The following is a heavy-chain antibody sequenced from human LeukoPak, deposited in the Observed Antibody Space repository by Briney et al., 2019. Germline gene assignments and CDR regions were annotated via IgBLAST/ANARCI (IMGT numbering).Heavy chain of an antibody. CDR1: GFTFSSYS. V-gene: IGHV3-48*04. CDR3: ARGERYCSSTSCYSNWFDP. Sequence: PGGSLRLSCAASGFTFSSYSMNWVRQAPGKGLEWVSYISSSGSTIYYADSVKGRFTISRDNAKNSLYLQMNSLRAEDTAVYYCARGERYCSSTSCYSNWFDPWGQGTLVTVSS. D-gene: IGHD2-2*01. CDR2: ISSSGSTI. J-gene: IGHJ5*02.